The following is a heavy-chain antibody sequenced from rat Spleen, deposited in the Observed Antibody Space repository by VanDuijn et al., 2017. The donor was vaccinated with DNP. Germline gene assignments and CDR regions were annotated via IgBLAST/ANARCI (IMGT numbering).Heavy chain of an antibody. J-gene: IGHJ2*01. CDR1: GFSLTSYN. Sequence: QVQLKESGPGLVQPSQTLSLTCTVAGFSLTSYNVHWVRQPPGKGLEWMGLIWSNGDTDYNSALKSRLRISRDTSKSLVFLKMNSLQPEDTGTYYCARHRDYYDGHFRFFDYWGQGVMVTLSS. D-gene: IGHD1-12*03. CDR3: ARHRDYYDGHFRFFDY. V-gene: IGHV2-41*01. CDR2: IWSNGDT.